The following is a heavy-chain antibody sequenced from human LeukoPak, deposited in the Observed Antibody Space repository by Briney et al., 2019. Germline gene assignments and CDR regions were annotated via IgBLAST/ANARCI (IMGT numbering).Heavy chain of an antibody. D-gene: IGHD7-27*01. CDR1: GGSISSGGYC. CDR3: ARGNWGKALDY. J-gene: IGHJ4*02. Sequence: PSQTLSLTCTVSGGSISSGGYCWSWIRQHPGKGLEWIGYIYYSGSTYYNPSLKSRVTISVDTSKNQFSLKLSSVTAADTAVYYCARGNWGKALDYWGQGTLVTVSS. CDR2: IYYSGST. V-gene: IGHV4-31*03.